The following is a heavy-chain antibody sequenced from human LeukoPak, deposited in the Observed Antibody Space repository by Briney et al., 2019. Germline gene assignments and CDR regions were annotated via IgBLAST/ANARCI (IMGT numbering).Heavy chain of an antibody. CDR2: IYSSGST. V-gene: IGHV4-39*01. CDR1: GFTVSSNY. D-gene: IGHD3-10*01. Sequence: GSLRLSCAASGFTVSSNYMTWIRQPPGKGLEWIGSIYSSGSTYYNPSLKSRVTISVDTSKNQFSLNLSSVPASDTAVYYCARRGGSGRSFDYWGQGILVTVSS. J-gene: IGHJ4*02. CDR3: ARRGGSGRSFDY.